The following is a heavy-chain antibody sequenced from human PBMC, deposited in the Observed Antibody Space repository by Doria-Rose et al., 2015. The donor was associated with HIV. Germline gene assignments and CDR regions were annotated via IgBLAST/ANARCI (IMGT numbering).Heavy chain of an antibody. Sequence: VQLVESGGGLVRPGGSLRLSCATSGFTFSSHRINWVRQAPGKGLEWVSSISSTSAYINYADSVRRRFTISRDNARNSLYLQVDSLRAEDTAIYYCATGVTLDYWGQGTLVTVSS. D-gene: IGHD3-10*01. CDR1: GFTFSSHR. V-gene: IGHV3-21*01. CDR2: ISSTSAYI. J-gene: IGHJ4*02. CDR3: ATGVTLDY.